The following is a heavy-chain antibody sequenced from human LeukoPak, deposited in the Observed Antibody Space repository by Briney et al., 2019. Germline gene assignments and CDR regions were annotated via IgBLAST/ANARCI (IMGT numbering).Heavy chain of an antibody. Sequence: GGSLRLSCAASGFTFTSYSMNWVRQAPGKGLEWVSSISTGGNYIYYADSVKGRFTISRDNAKNSLYLQMNSLRAEDTALYYCASAAGPFDNWGQGTLVTVSS. CDR3: ASAAGPFDN. CDR1: GFTFTSYS. CDR2: ISTGGNYI. D-gene: IGHD6-19*01. V-gene: IGHV3-21*01. J-gene: IGHJ4*02.